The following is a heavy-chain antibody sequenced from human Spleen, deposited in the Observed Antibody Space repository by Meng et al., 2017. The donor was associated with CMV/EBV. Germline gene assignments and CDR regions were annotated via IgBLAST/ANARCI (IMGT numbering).Heavy chain of an antibody. D-gene: IGHD3-3*01. CDR1: TFSGLA. CDR3: AKQYDFWSGYYTPGAVDY. Sequence: TFSGLAMHWVRQAPGKGMVWVADISNDGRMTMYTDSVKGRFSISRDNAKNKLYLQMHSLRVEDTAVYHCAKQYDFWSGYYTPGAVDYWGQGTLVTVSS. CDR2: ISNDGRMT. J-gene: IGHJ4*02. V-gene: IGHV3-74*03.